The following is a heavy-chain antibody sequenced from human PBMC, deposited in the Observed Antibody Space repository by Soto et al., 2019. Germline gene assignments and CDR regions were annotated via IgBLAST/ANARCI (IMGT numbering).Heavy chain of an antibody. CDR2: INVGVGST. J-gene: IGHJ3*02. CDR3: AKGADNVVVPAAMGAFDI. CDR1: GFTFSSYA. D-gene: IGHD2-2*01. Sequence: GGSLRLSCAASGFTFSSYAMSWVRQAPGKGLEWVSSINVGVGSTHYADSVRGRFTISRDNSKNTVYLQMNSLRDEETAVYYFAKGADNVVVPAAMGAFDIWGQGTMVTVSS. V-gene: IGHV3-23*01.